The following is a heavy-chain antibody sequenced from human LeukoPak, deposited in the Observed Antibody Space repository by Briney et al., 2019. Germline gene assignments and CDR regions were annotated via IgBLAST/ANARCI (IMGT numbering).Heavy chain of an antibody. CDR3: ARATYDILTGYPTGFDY. J-gene: IGHJ4*02. D-gene: IGHD3-9*01. CDR1: GGSISSGGYS. Sequence: PSETLSLTCAVSGGSISSGGYSWSWIRQPPGKGLEWTGYIYHSGSTYYNPSLKCRVTISVDRSKNQFSLKLSSVTAADTAVYYCARATYDILTGYPTGFDYWGQGTLVTVSS. V-gene: IGHV4-30-2*01. CDR2: IYHSGST.